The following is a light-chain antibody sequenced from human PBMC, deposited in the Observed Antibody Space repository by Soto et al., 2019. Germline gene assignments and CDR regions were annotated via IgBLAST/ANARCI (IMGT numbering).Light chain of an antibody. CDR3: SSYTSSRTNV. CDR1: SSDVGGYNS. J-gene: IGLJ1*01. CDR2: DVG. V-gene: IGLV2-14*03. Sequence: QSVLTQPASVSGSPGQSITISCTGTSSDVGGYNSVSWYQHHPGTAPQLILYDVGDRPSGVSYRFSGSKSGNTASLTISGLQAADEADYWGSSYTSSRTNVFGSGTKLTVL.